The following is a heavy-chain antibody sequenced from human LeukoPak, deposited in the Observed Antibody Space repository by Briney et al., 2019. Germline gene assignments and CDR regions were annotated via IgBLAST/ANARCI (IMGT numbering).Heavy chain of an antibody. V-gene: IGHV3-30*03. Sequence: GGSLRLSCAASGFTFSSYGMHWVRQAPGKGLEWVAVISYDGSNKYYADSVKGRFTISRDNSKNTLYLQMNSLRAEDTAVYYCARESARGIYGLDVWGQGTTVTVSS. J-gene: IGHJ6*02. CDR3: ARESARGIYGLDV. CDR1: GFTFSSYG. D-gene: IGHD3-16*01. CDR2: ISYDGSNK.